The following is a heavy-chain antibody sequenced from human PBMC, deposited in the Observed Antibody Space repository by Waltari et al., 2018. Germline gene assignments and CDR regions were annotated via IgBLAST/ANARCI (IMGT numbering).Heavy chain of an antibody. CDR1: GASISSRDSY. D-gene: IGHD3-16*01. Sequence: QLQLQESGPGLVKPSETLSLTCTVSGASISSRDSYWGWIRQPPGKGLQWIGTVYYSGTTHYNPSLKSQVTISADISKSQFSLKLTSVTAADTAMYYCARLDSGGGTFFVFWGQGALVTVSS. CDR2: VYYSGTT. V-gene: IGHV4-39*01. J-gene: IGHJ4*02. CDR3: ARLDSGGGTFFVF.